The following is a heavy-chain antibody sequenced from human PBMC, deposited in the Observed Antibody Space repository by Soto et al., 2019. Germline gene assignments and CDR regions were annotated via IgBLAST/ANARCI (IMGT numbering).Heavy chain of an antibody. V-gene: IGHV3-48*01. CDR3: AKSRYSDSSGDFYDY. Sequence: GGSLRLSCAASGFTFSSYSMNWVRQAPGKGLEWVSYISSSSSTIYYADSVKGRFTISRDNAKNSLYLQMNSLRAEDTAVYYCAKSRYSDSSGDFYDYWGQGTLVTVSS. CDR1: GFTFSSYS. J-gene: IGHJ4*02. CDR2: ISSSSSTI. D-gene: IGHD3-22*01.